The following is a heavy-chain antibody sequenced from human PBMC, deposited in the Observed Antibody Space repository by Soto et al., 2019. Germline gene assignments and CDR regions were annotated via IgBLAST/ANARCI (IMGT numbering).Heavy chain of an antibody. Sequence: SETLSLTCTVSGGSMNNNYWSWIRQPPGKGLEWIGSIYYSGTTYYNPSLKSRVTISEDTSKNQFSLKLSSVTAADTAVFYCARLIHCKTTSCYFDYWGQGTLVTVSS. J-gene: IGHJ4*02. D-gene: IGHD2-2*01. CDR1: GGSMNNNY. CDR2: IYYSGTT. V-gene: IGHV4-59*05. CDR3: ARLIHCKTTSCYFDY.